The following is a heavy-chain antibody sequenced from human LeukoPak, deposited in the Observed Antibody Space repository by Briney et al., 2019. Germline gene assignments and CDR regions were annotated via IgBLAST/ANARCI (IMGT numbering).Heavy chain of an antibody. D-gene: IGHD3-10*01. CDR2: IYYIGST. V-gene: IGHV4-61*01. J-gene: IGHJ5*02. CDR1: GDSVSRSSYY. Sequence: SETLSLTCTVSGDSVSRSSYYWTWIRQPPGKGLEWIGYIYYIGSTNYNPSLRSRLTMSVDTSKNQFSLKLSSVTAADTAVYYCARSYGSLEEGMWFDPWGQGTLVTVSS. CDR3: ARSYGSLEEGMWFDP.